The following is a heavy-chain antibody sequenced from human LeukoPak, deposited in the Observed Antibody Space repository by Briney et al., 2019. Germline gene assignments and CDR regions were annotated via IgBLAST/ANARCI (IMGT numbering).Heavy chain of an antibody. J-gene: IGHJ6*04. CDR3: AELGITMIGGV. Sequence: GGSLRLSCAASGFTFSSYTMNWVRQAPGKGLEWVSFISSSGSTIYYADSVKGRFTISRDNAKNSLYLQMNSLRAEDTAVYYCAELGITMIGGVWGKGTTVTISS. D-gene: IGHD3-10*02. CDR1: GFTFSSYT. V-gene: IGHV3-48*03. CDR2: ISSSGSTI.